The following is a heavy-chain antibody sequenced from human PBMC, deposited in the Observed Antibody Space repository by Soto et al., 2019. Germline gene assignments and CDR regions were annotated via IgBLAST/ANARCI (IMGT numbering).Heavy chain of an antibody. CDR3: ARDLYYYGSGSYGGMDV. Sequence: QVQLVQSGAEVKKPGSSVKVSCKASGGTFSSYAISWVRQAPGQGLEWMGGFIPIFGTANYAQKFQGRVTITADEATSTAYMELSSLISEDKDVYYCARDLYYYGSGSYGGMDVWGKGTTVTVSS. J-gene: IGHJ6*04. CDR1: GGTFSSYA. V-gene: IGHV1-69*01. D-gene: IGHD3-10*01. CDR2: FIPIFGTA.